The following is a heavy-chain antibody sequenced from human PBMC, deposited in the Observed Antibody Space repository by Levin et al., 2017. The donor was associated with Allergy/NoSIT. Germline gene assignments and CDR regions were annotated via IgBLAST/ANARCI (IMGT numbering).Heavy chain of an antibody. D-gene: IGHD3-3*01. V-gene: IGHV4-38-2*02. CDR1: GYSISSGYY. CDR3: ARDRSYYDFWSGSDY. Sequence: SETLSLTCAVSGYSISSGYYWGWIRQPPGKGLEWIGSIYHSGSTYYNPSLKSRVTISVDTSKNQFSLKLSSVTAADTAVYYCARDRSYYDFWSGSDYWGQGTLVTVSS. J-gene: IGHJ4*02. CDR2: IYHSGST.